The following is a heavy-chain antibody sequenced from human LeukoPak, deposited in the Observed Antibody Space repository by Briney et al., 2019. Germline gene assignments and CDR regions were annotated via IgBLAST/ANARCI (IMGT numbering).Heavy chain of an antibody. CDR1: GGTFSSYA. V-gene: IGHV1-69*04. D-gene: IGHD3-10*01. CDR2: IIPILGIA. CDR3: ARALIGTNRGVIDY. Sequence: GSSVKVSCKASGGTFSSYAISWVRQAPGQGLEWMGRIIPILGIANYAQKFQGRVAITADKSTSTAYMELSSLRSEDTAVYYCARALIGTNRGVIDYWGQGTLVTVSS. J-gene: IGHJ4*02.